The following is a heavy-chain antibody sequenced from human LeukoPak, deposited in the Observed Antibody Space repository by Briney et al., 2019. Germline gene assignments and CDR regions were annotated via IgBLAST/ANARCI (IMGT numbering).Heavy chain of an antibody. CDR2: INPNTGDT. CDR3: GRVMDERWLGYYYYYLDV. Sequence: ASVRVSCKTSGYTFSDYFIHWVRQAPGQGLEWMGWINPNTGDTKFAQKFQGRVTMTRDKSNNTAYMELSRLRSDDTAIYYCGRVMDERWLGYYYYYLDVWGKGTTVTISS. V-gene: IGHV1-2*02. J-gene: IGHJ6*03. D-gene: IGHD5-24*01. CDR1: GYTFSDYF.